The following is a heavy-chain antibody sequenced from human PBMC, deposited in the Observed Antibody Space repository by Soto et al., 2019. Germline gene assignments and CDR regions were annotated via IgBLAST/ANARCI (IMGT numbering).Heavy chain of an antibody. D-gene: IGHD3-10*01. Sequence: QVQLQESGPGLVRPSQTLSLTCTVSGCSISSAGYYWTWIRQHPGKGLEWIGYIYYRGSTYYNPSLKSRATISVDTSKNQSALKFTSVSAADKAVYHCGRESIVRGVMVDSWGQGTLVTVSP. CDR3: GRESIVRGVMVDS. CDR1: GCSISSAGYY. CDR2: IYYRGST. V-gene: IGHV4-31*03. J-gene: IGHJ4*02.